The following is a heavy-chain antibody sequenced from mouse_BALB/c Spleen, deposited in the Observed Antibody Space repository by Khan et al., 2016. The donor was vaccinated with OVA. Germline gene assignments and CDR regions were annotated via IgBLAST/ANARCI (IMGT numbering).Heavy chain of an antibody. V-gene: IGHV5-9-3*01. CDR2: ISTGGHYT. D-gene: IGHD2-2*01. J-gene: IGHJ4*01. CDR1: GFTFSSYA. CDR3: ARSLVDYHAMDY. Sequence: EVELVESGGALVKPGGSLKLSCSASGFTFSSYAMSWVRQTPEKRLEWVATISTGGHYTFYPDSLKGRFTISRDNAKNTLYVQMSSLRSEDTAMYYCARSLVDYHAMDYWGQGTSVTVSS.